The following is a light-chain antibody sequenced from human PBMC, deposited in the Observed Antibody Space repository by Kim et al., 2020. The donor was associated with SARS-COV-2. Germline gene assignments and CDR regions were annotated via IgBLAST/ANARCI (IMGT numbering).Light chain of an antibody. J-gene: IGKJ2*01. V-gene: IGKV3-11*01. CDR3: QQRSNWYT. CDR1: QSIGSS. Sequence: LSLAPGEGATLSCRASQSIGSSLAWYQHQPGQAPRLLIYDAFNRATGIPARFSGSGSGTDFTLTISSLEPEDFAVYYCQQRSNWYTFGQGTKLEI. CDR2: DAF.